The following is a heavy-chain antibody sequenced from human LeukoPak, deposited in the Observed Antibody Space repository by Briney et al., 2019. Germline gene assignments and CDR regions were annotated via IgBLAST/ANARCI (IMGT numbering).Heavy chain of an antibody. CDR1: GFTFSSYS. D-gene: IGHD5-24*01. Sequence: GGSLTLSCAASGFTFSSYSMNWVRQAPGKGLEWVSAISGSGTNTYYADSVKGRFTISRDNSKSTLYQQMNSLRAEDTAVYYCAKGDGYNSFLFDYWGQGTLVTASS. CDR2: ISGSGTNT. J-gene: IGHJ4*02. CDR3: AKGDGYNSFLFDY. V-gene: IGHV3-23*01.